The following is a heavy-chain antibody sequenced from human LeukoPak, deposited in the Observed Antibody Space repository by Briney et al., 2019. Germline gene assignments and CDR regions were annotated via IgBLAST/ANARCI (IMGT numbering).Heavy chain of an antibody. CDR3: ARGQLEGLEWLFPYYYYGMDV. CDR2: MNPNSGNT. V-gene: IGHV1-8*01. D-gene: IGHD3-3*01. CDR1: GYTFTSYD. J-gene: IGHJ6*02. Sequence: GASVKVSCKASGYTFTSYDINWVRQATGQGLEWMGWMNPNSGNTGYAQKFQGRVTMTRNTSISTAYMELSRLRSDDTAVYYCARGQLEGLEWLFPYYYYGMDVWGQGTTVTVSS.